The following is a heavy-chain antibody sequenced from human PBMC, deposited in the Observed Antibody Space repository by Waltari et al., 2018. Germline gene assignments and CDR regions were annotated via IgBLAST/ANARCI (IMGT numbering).Heavy chain of an antibody. CDR2: IIPILGTA. CDR3: ARSGYYFDY. Sequence: QVQLVQSGAEVKKPVSSVKVSCTASGGTFCTSPISGVRQAPGQGLEWMGRIIPILGTANYAQKFQGRVTITADESTSTAYRELSSLRSEDTAVYYCARSGYYFDYWGQGTLVTVSS. CDR1: GGTFCTSP. D-gene: IGHD7-27*01. J-gene: IGHJ4*02. V-gene: IGHV1-69*15.